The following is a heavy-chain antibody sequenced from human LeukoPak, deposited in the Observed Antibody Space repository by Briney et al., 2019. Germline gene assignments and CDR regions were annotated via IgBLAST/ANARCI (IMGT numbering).Heavy chain of an antibody. V-gene: IGHV1-46*01. CDR1: GYTFTSYY. Sequence: ASVKVSCKASGYTFTSYYMHWVRQAPGQGLEWMGIINPSGGSTSYAQKFQGRVTMTRDTSTSTVYMELSSLRSEDTAVYYCARVPLHYYGSGSYYVSDSKASDYWGQGTLVTVSP. CDR3: ARVPLHYYGSGSYYVSDSKASDY. J-gene: IGHJ4*02. CDR2: INPSGGST. D-gene: IGHD3-10*01.